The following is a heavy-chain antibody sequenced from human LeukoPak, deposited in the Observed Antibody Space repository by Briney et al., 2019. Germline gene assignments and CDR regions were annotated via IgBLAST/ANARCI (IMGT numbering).Heavy chain of an antibody. V-gene: IGHV3-20*04. CDR3: ANQDGSGSPFDY. Sequence: GGSLRLSCAASGFSFDDYGMSWVRQAPGKGLEWVSGINWNGGSTGYADSVKGRFTISRDNSKNTLYLQMNSLRAEDTAVYYCANQDGSGSPFDYWGQGTLVTVSS. CDR1: GFSFDDYG. D-gene: IGHD3-10*01. CDR2: INWNGGST. J-gene: IGHJ4*02.